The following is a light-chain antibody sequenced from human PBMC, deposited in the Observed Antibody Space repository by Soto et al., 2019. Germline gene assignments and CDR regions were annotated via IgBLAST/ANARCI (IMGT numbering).Light chain of an antibody. CDR2: GAS. V-gene: IGKV1-9*01. J-gene: IGKJ3*01. CDR3: QRPGI. Sequence: DTQLTQSPSFLSASVGDRVTITCRASQDISSYLAWYQQKPGKAPKLLIYGASTLKSGVPSRFSGSGSGTEFTLTISSLKPEDFATYYCQRPGIFGPGTKVDIK. CDR1: QDISSY.